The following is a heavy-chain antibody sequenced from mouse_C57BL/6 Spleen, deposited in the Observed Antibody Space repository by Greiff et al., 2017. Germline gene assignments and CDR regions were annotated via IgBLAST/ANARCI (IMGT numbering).Heavy chain of an antibody. J-gene: IGHJ1*03. CDR2: IHPSDRDT. V-gene: IGHV1-74*01. CDR1: GYTFTSYW. Sequence: QVQLKQPGAELVKPGASVKVSCKASGYTFTSYWMHWVKQRPGQGLEWIGRIHPSDRDTNYNQKFKGKATLTVDKSSSTAYMQLSSLTSEDSAVYYCAIGWGYGNYGPDVWGTGTTVTVSS. D-gene: IGHD2-10*02. CDR3: AIGWGYGNYGPDV.